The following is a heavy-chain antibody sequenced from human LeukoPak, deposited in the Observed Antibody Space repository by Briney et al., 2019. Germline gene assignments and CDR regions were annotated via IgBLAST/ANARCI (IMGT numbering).Heavy chain of an antibody. D-gene: IGHD2-15*01. Sequence: ASVRVSCKASGYTFTGYYMHWLRQAPGQGPEWMGWINPNSGGTNYAQKFQGRVTMTRDTSISTAYMELGRLRSDDTAVYYCARVGSVYCSGGTCSNWFDPWGQGTIVSFSS. CDR2: INPNSGGT. J-gene: IGHJ5*02. CDR3: ARVGSVYCSGGTCSNWFDP. CDR1: GYTFTGYY. V-gene: IGHV1-2*02.